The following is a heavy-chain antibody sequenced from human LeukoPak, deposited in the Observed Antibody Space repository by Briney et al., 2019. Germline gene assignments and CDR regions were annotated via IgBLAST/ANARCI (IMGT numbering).Heavy chain of an antibody. CDR1: GFTVSSNY. Sequence: PGGSLRLSCAASGFTVSSNYMSWVRQAPGKGLEWVSVIYSGGSTYYADSVKGRFTISRDNSKNTLYLQMNSLRAEDTAVYYCASLTLTFGELPHAGDYWGQGTLVTVSS. D-gene: IGHD3-10*01. J-gene: IGHJ4*02. CDR3: ASLTLTFGELPHAGDY. V-gene: IGHV3-53*01. CDR2: IYSGGST.